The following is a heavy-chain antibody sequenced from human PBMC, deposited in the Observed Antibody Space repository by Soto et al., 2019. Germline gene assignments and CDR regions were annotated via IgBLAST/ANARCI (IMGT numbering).Heavy chain of an antibody. Sequence: LRLSCAASGFTFSSYWMHWVRQAPGKGLVWVSRINSDGSSTSYADSVKGRFTISRDNAKNTLYLQMNSLRAEDTAVYYCARGGGRWSGYYRGMDVWGQGTTVTVSS. J-gene: IGHJ6*02. CDR1: GFTFSSYW. CDR2: INSDGSST. V-gene: IGHV3-74*01. CDR3: ARGGGRWSGYYRGMDV. D-gene: IGHD3-3*01.